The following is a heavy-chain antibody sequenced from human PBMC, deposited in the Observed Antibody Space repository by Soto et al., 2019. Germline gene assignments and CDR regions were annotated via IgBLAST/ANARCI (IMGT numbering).Heavy chain of an antibody. V-gene: IGHV3-23*01. J-gene: IGHJ6*02. Sequence: EVQLLESGGGLVQPGGSLRLSCAASGFTFSSYAMSWVRQAPGKGLEWVSAISGSGGSTYYADSVKGRFTISRDNSKNTLYLQMNSLRAEDTAVYYCAKTPPIIGVVIPLYGMDVWGQGTTVTVSS. CDR1: GFTFSSYA. CDR2: ISGSGGST. CDR3: AKTPPIIGVVIPLYGMDV. D-gene: IGHD3-3*01.